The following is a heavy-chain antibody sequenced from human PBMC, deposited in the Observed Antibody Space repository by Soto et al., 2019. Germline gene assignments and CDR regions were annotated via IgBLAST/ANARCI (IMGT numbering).Heavy chain of an antibody. Sequence: SETLSLTCTVSGDSLDSGDSYWSWIRQPPGKGLEWIGYIYHYGSTSYNPSLKSRLIISVDTSKNQFSLKVSSVTGAGTAVYYCARGVYADYSYYFEYWGQGALVTVSS. V-gene: IGHV4-30-4*01. CDR1: GDSLDSGDSY. CDR3: ARGVYADYSYYFEY. D-gene: IGHD4-17*01. CDR2: IYHYGST. J-gene: IGHJ4*02.